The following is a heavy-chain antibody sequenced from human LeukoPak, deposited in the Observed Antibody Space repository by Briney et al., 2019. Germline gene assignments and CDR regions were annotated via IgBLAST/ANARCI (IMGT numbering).Heavy chain of an antibody. D-gene: IGHD1-26*01. CDR1: GFTFSSYE. Sequence: PGGSLRLSCAASGFTFSSYEMNWVRQAPGKGLGWVSYISSSGTYIYYADSGKGRFTISRDNAKTSSYLEMSSLRAEDTAIYCCAPAMRARWELLGASDYWGQGTLVTVSS. J-gene: IGHJ4*02. CDR3: APAMRARWELLGASDY. V-gene: IGHV3-48*03. CDR2: ISSSGTYI.